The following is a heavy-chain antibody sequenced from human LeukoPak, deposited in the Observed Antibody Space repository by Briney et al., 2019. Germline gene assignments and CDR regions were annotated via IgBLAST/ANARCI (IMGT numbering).Heavy chain of an antibody. J-gene: IGHJ4*02. CDR3: ARVTVTITDY. CDR1: GGSISNSY. CDR2: INHSGST. Sequence: SETLSLTCTVSGGSISNSYWSWIRQPPGKRLEWIGEINHSGSTNYNPSLKSRVTISVDTSKNQFSLKLSSVTAADTAVYYCARVTVTITDYWGQGTLVTVSS. D-gene: IGHD4-11*01. V-gene: IGHV4-34*01.